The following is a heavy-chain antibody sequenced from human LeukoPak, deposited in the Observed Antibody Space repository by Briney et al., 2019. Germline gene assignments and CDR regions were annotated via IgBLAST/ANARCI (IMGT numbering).Heavy chain of an antibody. CDR2: IIPIFGTA. CDR3: ARAAARPHYYYYYYMDV. Sequence: SVKVSCKASGGTFSSYAISWVRQAPGQGLEWMGGIIPIFGTANYAQKFQGRVTITADKSTSTAYMELSSLRSEDTAVYYCARAAARPHYYYYYYMDVWGKGTTVTVSS. J-gene: IGHJ6*03. CDR1: GGTFSSYA. D-gene: IGHD6-6*01. V-gene: IGHV1-69*06.